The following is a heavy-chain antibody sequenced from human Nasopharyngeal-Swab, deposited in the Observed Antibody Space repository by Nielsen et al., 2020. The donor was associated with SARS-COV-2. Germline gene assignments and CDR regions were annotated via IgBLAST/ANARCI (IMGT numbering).Heavy chain of an antibody. D-gene: IGHD2-15*01. CDR2: INPGGGSA. J-gene: IGHJ5*02. CDR3: ARGGDPREVVAATDCFDP. V-gene: IGHV1-46*01. Sequence: WARQAPGKGHEWMGIINPGGGSARYSQDFQGRVTMNRDTSTSTVYMELISLRSEDTAVYYCARGGDPREVVAATDCFDPWGQGTLVTVSS.